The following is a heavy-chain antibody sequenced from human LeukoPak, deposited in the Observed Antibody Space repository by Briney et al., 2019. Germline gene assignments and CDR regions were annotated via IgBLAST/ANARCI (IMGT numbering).Heavy chain of an antibody. V-gene: IGHV4-39*01. D-gene: IGHD2-2*01. CDR3: ARHRGYCSSSSCHPFDY. CDR2: VYYSGST. Sequence: SETLSLTCTVSGGSISSSGYYWGWIRQPPGKGLEWIGSVYYSGSTYYNPSLESRVTISVDTSKNQFSLKLSSVTAADTAVYYCARHRGYCSSSSCHPFDYWGQGTLVTVSS. CDR1: GGSISSSGYY. J-gene: IGHJ4*02.